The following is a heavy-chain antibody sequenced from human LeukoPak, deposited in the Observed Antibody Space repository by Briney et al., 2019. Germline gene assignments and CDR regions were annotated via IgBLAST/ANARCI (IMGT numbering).Heavy chain of an antibody. CDR2: INPSGGST. V-gene: IGHV1-46*01. D-gene: IGHD3-16*01. CDR3: ARDHWGWNWFDP. Sequence: ASVKVSCKASGYTFTSYYMHWVRQAPGQGLEWMGIINPSGGSTSYAQKFQGRVTMTRDTSTSTVYMELSSLRSEDTGVYYCARDHWGWNWFDPWGQGTLVTVSS. J-gene: IGHJ5*02. CDR1: GYTFTSYY.